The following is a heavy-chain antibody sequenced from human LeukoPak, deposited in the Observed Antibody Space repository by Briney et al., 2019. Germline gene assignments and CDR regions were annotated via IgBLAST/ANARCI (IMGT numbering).Heavy chain of an antibody. CDR1: GFTFSNYA. J-gene: IGHJ4*02. CDR3: AKGPMGRGFDY. D-gene: IGHD3-10*01. V-gene: IGHV3-23*01. CDR2: ISGSGGNT. Sequence: GGSLRLSCAASGFTFSNYAMNWVRQAPGEGLGWVPAISGSGGNTYYSNSVKGRFTISRDNSKNTLYLQMNSLRAEDTAIYYCAKGPMGRGFDYWGQGTLVTVSS.